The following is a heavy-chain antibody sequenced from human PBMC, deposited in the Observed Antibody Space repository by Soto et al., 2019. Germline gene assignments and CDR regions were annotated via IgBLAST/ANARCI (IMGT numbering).Heavy chain of an antibody. J-gene: IGHJ4*02. CDR1: GFTVSSYA. Sequence: EVQLLESRGGLVQPGGSLRLSCAASGFTVSSYAMSRVRQAPGKGLEWISAVSGSGGSTYYADSVKGRFTISRDNSKDTLYLQMNNLRSEDTAVYYCAKPPDYNWNDYWGQGTLVTVSS. D-gene: IGHD1-20*01. CDR3: AKPPDYNWNDY. CDR2: VSGSGGST. V-gene: IGHV3-23*01.